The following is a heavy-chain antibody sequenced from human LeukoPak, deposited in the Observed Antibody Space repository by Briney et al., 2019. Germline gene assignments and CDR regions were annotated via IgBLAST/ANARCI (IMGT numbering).Heavy chain of an antibody. D-gene: IGHD6-13*01. V-gene: IGHV3-7*03. CDR3: ARDGPAAGLYFDY. CDR2: IKQDGSEK. CDR1: GFIFSSYW. Sequence: GGSLRLSCAASGFIFSSYWMNWIRQTPGKGLEWVASIKQDGSEKYYVDAVQGRFTISRDNAKNSLYLQMNSLRAEDTAVYYCARDGPAAGLYFDYWGQGMLVTVSS. J-gene: IGHJ4*02.